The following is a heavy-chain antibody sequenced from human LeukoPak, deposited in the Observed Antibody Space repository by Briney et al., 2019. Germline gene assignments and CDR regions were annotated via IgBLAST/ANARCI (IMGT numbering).Heavy chain of an antibody. Sequence: NPSETLSLTRTVLGGSISGSSYDWAWIRQPPGKGLQWIGSIYYSGSTYSNPSLKSRVTISVDTSKHQFSLKLRSVTAADTAVYYCARVPASGVDWYFDVWGRGTLVTVSS. CDR3: ARVPASGVDWYFDV. CDR2: IYYSGST. D-gene: IGHD3-10*01. J-gene: IGHJ2*01. V-gene: IGHV4-39*07. CDR1: GGSISGSSYD.